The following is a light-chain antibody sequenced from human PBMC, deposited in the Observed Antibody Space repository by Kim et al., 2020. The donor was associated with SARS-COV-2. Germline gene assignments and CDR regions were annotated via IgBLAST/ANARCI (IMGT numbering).Light chain of an antibody. V-gene: IGKV1-5*03. CDR2: KAF. CDR1: QSVQNW. J-gene: IGKJ1*01. CDR3: QQYHTHST. Sequence: DIQVTQSPSILPASVGDTVTITCRASQSVQNWLAWYQQKAGQVPRLLIEKAFNLQYGVPARFRGSSSGTEFTLTITTLQPDDFATYYCQQYHTHSTFGQGTKVDIK.